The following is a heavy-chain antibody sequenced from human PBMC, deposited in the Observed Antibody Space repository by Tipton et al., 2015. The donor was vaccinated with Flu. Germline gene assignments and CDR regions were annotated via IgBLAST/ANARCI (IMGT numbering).Heavy chain of an antibody. CDR1: GGPISSYY. Sequence: TLSLTCTVSGGPISSYYWSWIRQPPGKGLEWIGYIYYSGSTNYNPSLKSRVTISVDTSKNQFSLKLSSVTAADTAVYYCARGIGQDLYYYYGMDVWGQGTTVTVSS. D-gene: IGHD2-15*01. J-gene: IGHJ6*02. CDR3: ARGIGQDLYYYYGMDV. V-gene: IGHV4-59*01. CDR2: IYYSGST.